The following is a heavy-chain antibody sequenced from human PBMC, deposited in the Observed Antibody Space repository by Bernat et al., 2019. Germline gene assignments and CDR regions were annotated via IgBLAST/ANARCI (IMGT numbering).Heavy chain of an antibody. D-gene: IGHD2-21*02. Sequence: EVQLVQSGAEVKKPGESLKISCKGSGYTFTTYWIVWVRQMPGRGLEWMGIIYPSDYDTRYSPSFQGQGTISADESISTAYLQWSSLKASDTAIYYCARRTYCRGDCTLNPHYYYAMDVWGQGTPVTVSS. J-gene: IGHJ6*02. CDR3: ARRTYCRGDCTLNPHYYYAMDV. V-gene: IGHV5-51*01. CDR2: IYPSDYDT. CDR1: GYTFTTYW.